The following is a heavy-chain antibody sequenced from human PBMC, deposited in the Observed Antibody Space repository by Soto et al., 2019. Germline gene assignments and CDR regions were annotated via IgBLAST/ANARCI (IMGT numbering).Heavy chain of an antibody. CDR2: ISYDGSNK. CDR3: AKVLGATVYYGMDV. D-gene: IGHD1-26*01. Sequence: GESLKISCAASGFTFSSYGMHWVRQAPGKGLEWVAVISYDGSNKYYADSVKGRFTISRDNSKNTLYLQMNSLRAEDTAVYYCAKVLGATVYYGMDVWGQGTTVTVSS. CDR1: GFTFSSYG. V-gene: IGHV3-30*18. J-gene: IGHJ6*02.